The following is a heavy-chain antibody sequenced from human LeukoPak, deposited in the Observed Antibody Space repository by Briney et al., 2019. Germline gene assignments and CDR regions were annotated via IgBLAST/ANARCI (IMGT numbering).Heavy chain of an antibody. CDR1: GFTFRNHG. CDR3: ARDRGAGKYYDY. Sequence: GGSLRLSCAASGFTFRNHGMHWVRQAPGKGLEWVAIIWYDGSNAYYADSVKGRFTASRDNSKKVLYLQMNSLRVEDTAVYYCARDRGAGKYYDYWGQGTQVTVSS. CDR2: IWYDGSNA. J-gene: IGHJ4*02. D-gene: IGHD4/OR15-4a*01. V-gene: IGHV3-33*01.